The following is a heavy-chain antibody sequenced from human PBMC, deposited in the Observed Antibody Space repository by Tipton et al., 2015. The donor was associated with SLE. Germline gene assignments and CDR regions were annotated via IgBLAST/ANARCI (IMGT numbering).Heavy chain of an antibody. CDR2: INYSGNT. CDR3: ARGGLGGDLRGSIYFGS. Sequence: TLSLTCAVSGGSISTGGYSWSWIRQPPGKGLEWVGYINYSGNTNYNPSLKSRVTISVDTSKTHFSLRLNSVTAADTAVYYCARGGLGGDLRGSIYFGSWGQGTLVTVSS. CDR1: GGSISTGGYS. J-gene: IGHJ4*02. D-gene: IGHD3-16*01. V-gene: IGHV4-61*03.